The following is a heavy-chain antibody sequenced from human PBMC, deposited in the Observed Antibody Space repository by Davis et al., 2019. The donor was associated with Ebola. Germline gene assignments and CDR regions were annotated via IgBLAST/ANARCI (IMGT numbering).Heavy chain of an antibody. V-gene: IGHV4-61*01. Sequence: SETLSLTCTVSGGSFSSGSYYWSWIRQPPGKGLEWIGYIYYSGSTNYNPSLKSRVTISVDTSKNQFSLKLSSVTAADTAVYSCARGLRSYRLNWFDPWGQGTLVTVSS. CDR1: GGSFSSGSYY. D-gene: IGHD3-16*02. CDR2: IYYSGST. CDR3: ARGLRSYRLNWFDP. J-gene: IGHJ5*02.